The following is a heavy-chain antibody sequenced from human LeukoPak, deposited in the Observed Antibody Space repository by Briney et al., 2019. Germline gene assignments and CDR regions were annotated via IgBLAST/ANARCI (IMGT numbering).Heavy chain of an antibody. CDR1: GFTFSSYA. V-gene: IGHV3-23*01. CDR3: AKDRSSGWYWYFDY. D-gene: IGHD6-19*01. J-gene: IGHJ4*02. Sequence: PGGSLRLSCAASGFTFSSYAMSRVRQAPGKGLEWVSAISGSGGSTYYADSVKGRFTISRDNSKNTLYLQMNSLRAEDTAVYYCAKDRSSGWYWYFDYWGQGTLVTVSS. CDR2: ISGSGGST.